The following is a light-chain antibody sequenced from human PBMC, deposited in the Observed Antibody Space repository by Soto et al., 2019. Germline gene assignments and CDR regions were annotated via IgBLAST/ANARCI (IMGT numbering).Light chain of an antibody. V-gene: IGKV3-20*01. Sequence: NVLTQSPGTLSLSPGERATLSCRASRRVSSSYLAWYQQKPGQAPRLLIYGASTRATGIPDRFSGSGSGTDFTLTISSLEPDDFAVYYCQQYDTRTFGGGTKVEIK. J-gene: IGKJ4*01. CDR2: GAS. CDR1: RRVSSSY. CDR3: QQYDTRT.